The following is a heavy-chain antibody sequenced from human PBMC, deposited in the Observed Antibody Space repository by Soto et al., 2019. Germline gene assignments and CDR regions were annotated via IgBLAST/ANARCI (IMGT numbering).Heavy chain of an antibody. CDR1: GFTVSSNY. V-gene: IGHV3-53*01. J-gene: IGHJ3*02. CDR3: ARDRPHDYYGSGSYHDAFDI. Sequence: GGSLRLSCAASGFTVSSNYMSWVRQAPGKGLEWVSVIYSGGSTYYADSEKGRFTISRDNSKNTLYLQMNSLRAEDTAVYYCARDRPHDYYGSGSYHDAFDIWGQGTMVTVSS. D-gene: IGHD3-10*01. CDR2: IYSGGST.